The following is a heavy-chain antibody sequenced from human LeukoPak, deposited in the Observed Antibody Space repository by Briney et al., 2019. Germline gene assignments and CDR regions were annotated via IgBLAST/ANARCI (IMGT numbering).Heavy chain of an antibody. CDR2: INPNSGGT. V-gene: IGHV1-2*02. CDR1: GYTFTGYY. Sequence: GASVKVSCKASGYTFTGYYMHWVRQAPGQGLEWMGWINPNSGGTNYAQKFQGRVTMTRDTSISTAYMELGRLRSDDTAVYYCARVGYGDTWGYDQFDYWGQGTLVTVSS. CDR3: ARVGYGDTWGYDQFDY. J-gene: IGHJ4*02. D-gene: IGHD5-12*01.